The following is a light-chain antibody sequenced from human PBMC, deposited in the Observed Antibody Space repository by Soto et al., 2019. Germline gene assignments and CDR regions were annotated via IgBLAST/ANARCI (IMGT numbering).Light chain of an antibody. CDR1: STDVGGYNS. Sequence: QSALTQPASVSGSPGQSITISCTGTSTDVGGYNSVSWYQQHPGKAPKVIIFEVSNRPSGVSNRFSGSKSGNTASLTISGLQAEDEADYYCSSSTSSSTFVFGTGTKLTVL. CDR2: EVS. J-gene: IGLJ1*01. V-gene: IGLV2-14*01. CDR3: SSSTSSSTFV.